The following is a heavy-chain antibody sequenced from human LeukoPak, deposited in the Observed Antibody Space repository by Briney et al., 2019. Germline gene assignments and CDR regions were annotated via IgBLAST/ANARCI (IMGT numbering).Heavy chain of an antibody. CDR2: IWYDGSNK. Sequence: GGSLRLSCAASGFTFSSYGMHWVRQAPGKGLEWVAVIWYDGSNKYYADSVKGRFTISRDNSKNTLYLQMSCLRAEDTAVYYCAKDYGSSSTNWFDPWGQGTLVTVSS. CDR1: GFTFSSYG. D-gene: IGHD6-6*01. J-gene: IGHJ5*02. V-gene: IGHV3-33*06. CDR3: AKDYGSSSTNWFDP.